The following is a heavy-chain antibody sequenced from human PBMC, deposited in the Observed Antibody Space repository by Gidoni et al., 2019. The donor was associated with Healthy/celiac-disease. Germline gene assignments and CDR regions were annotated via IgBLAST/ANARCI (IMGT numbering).Heavy chain of an antibody. CDR1: GGSISSSSYY. D-gene: IGHD4-17*01. CDR3: ARSEGTSSGDYGGWFDP. J-gene: IGHJ5*02. CDR2: IYYSGST. V-gene: IGHV4-39*01. Sequence: QLQLQELGPGLVTPSESLSLTCTLSGGSISSSSYYWGWIRQPPGKGLEWIGSIYYSGSTYYNPSLKSRVTISVDTSKNQFSLKLSSVTAADTAVYYCARSEGTSSGDYGGWFDPWGQGTLVTVSS.